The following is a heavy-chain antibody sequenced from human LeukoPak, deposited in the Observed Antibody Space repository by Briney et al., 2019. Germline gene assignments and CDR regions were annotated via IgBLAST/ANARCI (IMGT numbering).Heavy chain of an antibody. Sequence: GESLRLSCAASGFTFSSYSMNWVRQAPGKGLEWVSSISSSSSYIYYADSVKGRFTISRDNAKNSLYLQMNSLRAEDTAVYYCARELLGYCSGGSCYADYWGQGTLVTVSS. V-gene: IGHV3-21*01. D-gene: IGHD2-15*01. CDR3: ARELLGYCSGGSCYADY. CDR2: ISSSSSYI. J-gene: IGHJ4*02. CDR1: GFTFSSYS.